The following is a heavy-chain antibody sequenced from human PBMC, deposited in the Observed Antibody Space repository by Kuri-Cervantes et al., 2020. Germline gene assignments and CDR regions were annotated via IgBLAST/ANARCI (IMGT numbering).Heavy chain of an antibody. D-gene: IGHD1-26*01. CDR1: GFTFSSYS. CDR3: ARYLVGATGSDY. Sequence: GGSLRLSCAASGFTFSSYSMNWVRQAPGKGLEWVSSISSSSSYIYYADSLKGRSTISRDNAKNSLYLQMNSLRAEDTAVYYCARYLVGATGSDYWGQGTLVTVSS. V-gene: IGHV3-21*03. J-gene: IGHJ4*02. CDR2: ISSSSSYI.